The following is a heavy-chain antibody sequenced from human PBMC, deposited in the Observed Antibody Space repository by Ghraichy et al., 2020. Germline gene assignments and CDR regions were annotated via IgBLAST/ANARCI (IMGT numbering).Heavy chain of an antibody. CDR1: SGSIENNY. J-gene: IGHJ6*02. D-gene: IGHD2/OR15-2a*01. Sequence: TLSLTCSVSSGSIENNYWTWIRQPAGKGLEWIGRIYGTGHINYNPSLASRITISVDTSKRQFSLEMRSVTAADSAVYYCARVGCNSFNCQIRGWDVWGPGTTVTVSS. CDR3: ARVGCNSFNCQIRGWDV. V-gene: IGHV4-4*07. CDR2: IYGTGHI.